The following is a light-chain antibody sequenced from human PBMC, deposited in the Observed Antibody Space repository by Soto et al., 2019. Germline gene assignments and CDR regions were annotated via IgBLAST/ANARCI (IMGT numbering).Light chain of an antibody. V-gene: IGKV4-1*01. CDR1: QNVLYSSNNNNY. CDR2: WSS. Sequence: DIVMTQSPDSLAVSLGERATINCKSSQNVLYSSNNNNYLAWYQQKPGQPPQLLIYWSSTRESGVPDRLGGSGSGTDFTLPISSMQAEDVAVYYCQQYYSTPFTFGPGTKVDIK. J-gene: IGKJ3*01. CDR3: QQYYSTPFT.